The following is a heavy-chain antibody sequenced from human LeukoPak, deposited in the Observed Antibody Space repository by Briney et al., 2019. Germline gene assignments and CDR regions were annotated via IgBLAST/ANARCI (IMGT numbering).Heavy chain of an antibody. V-gene: IGHV1-69*01. Sequence: ASVKVSCKASGGTFSSYAISWVRQAPGQGLEWMGGIIPIFGTANYAQKFQGRVTITADESTSTAYMELSSLRSEDTAVYYCARDSRYYYDSSGYYYCYYWGQETLVTVSS. J-gene: IGHJ4*02. D-gene: IGHD3-22*01. CDR3: ARDSRYYYDSSGYYYCYY. CDR2: IIPIFGTA. CDR1: GGTFSSYA.